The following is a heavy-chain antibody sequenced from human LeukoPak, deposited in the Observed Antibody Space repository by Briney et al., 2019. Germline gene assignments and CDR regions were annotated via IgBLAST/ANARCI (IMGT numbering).Heavy chain of an antibody. CDR2: INHSGST. CDR1: GGSFSGYY. D-gene: IGHD6-19*01. J-gene: IGHJ4*02. V-gene: IGHV4-34*01. CDR3: ARQGSSGWYAGTFDY. Sequence: PSETLSLTCAVYGGSFSGYYWSWIRQPPGKGLEWIGEINHSGSTNYNPSLKSRVTISVDTSKNQFSLKLSSVTAADTAVYYCARQGSSGWYAGTFDYWGQGTLVTVSS.